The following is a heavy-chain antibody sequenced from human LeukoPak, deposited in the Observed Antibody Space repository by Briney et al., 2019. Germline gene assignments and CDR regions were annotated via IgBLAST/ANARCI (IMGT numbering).Heavy chain of an antibody. CDR2: ISGSGGST. CDR3: AKDLGGAYYYYYMDV. CDR1: GFTFSSYG. D-gene: IGHD2-21*01. Sequence: GGSLRLSCAASGFTFSSYGVSWVRQAPGKGLEWVSAISGSGGSTYYADSVKGRFTISRDNSKNTLYLQMNSLRAEDTAVYYCAKDLGGAYYYYYMDVWGKGTTVTISS. V-gene: IGHV3-23*01. J-gene: IGHJ6*03.